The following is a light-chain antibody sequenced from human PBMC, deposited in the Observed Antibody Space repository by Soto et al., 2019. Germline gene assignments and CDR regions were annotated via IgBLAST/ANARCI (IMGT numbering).Light chain of an antibody. CDR1: QSVSSN. Sequence: EIVMTQSPATLSVSPGERATLSCRASQSVSSNLAWYQQKPGQAPRLLIYGASTRATGIPARFSGSGSGTEFTLTISSLQSEDFAVYYCQQYNNWPPPVSLTFGGGTKVEIK. J-gene: IGKJ4*01. CDR3: QQYNNWPPPVSLT. CDR2: GAS. V-gene: IGKV3-15*01.